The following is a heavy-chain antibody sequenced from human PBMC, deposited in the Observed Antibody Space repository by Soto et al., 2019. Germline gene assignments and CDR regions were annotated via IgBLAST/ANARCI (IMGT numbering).Heavy chain of an antibody. CDR3: ARDTLRFHHPGGDYYYGMDV. CDR1: GGSISSYY. V-gene: IGHV4-4*07. CDR2: IYTSGST. D-gene: IGHD3-3*01. Sequence: SETLSLTCTASGGSISSYYWSWIRQPAGKGLEWIGRIYTSGSTNYNPSLKSRVTMSVDTSKNQFSLKLSSVTAADPAVYYCARDTLRFHHPGGDYYYGMDVWGQGTTVTVSS. J-gene: IGHJ6*02.